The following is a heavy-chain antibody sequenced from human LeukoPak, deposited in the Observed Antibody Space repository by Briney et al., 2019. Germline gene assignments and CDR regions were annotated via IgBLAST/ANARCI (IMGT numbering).Heavy chain of an antibody. V-gene: IGHV1-2*02. D-gene: IGHD2-2*02. Sequence: ASVKVSCKASGYTFTGYYMHWVRQAPGQGLEWMGWINPNSGGTNYAQKFQGRVTMTRDTSISTAYMGLSRLRSDDTAVYYCARRAGYCNSTSCYRRPNYNWFDPWGQGTLVTVSS. J-gene: IGHJ5*02. CDR2: INPNSGGT. CDR3: ARRAGYCNSTSCYRRPNYNWFDP. CDR1: GYTFTGYY.